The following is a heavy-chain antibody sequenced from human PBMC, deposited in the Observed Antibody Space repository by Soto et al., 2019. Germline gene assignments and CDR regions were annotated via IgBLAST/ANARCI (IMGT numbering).Heavy chain of an antibody. CDR2: ISSGGTYL. CDR1: GFTFRTHT. V-gene: IGHV3-21*06. J-gene: IGHJ6*02. CDR3: VKGGEDIASPYGMDV. D-gene: IGHD3-16*01. Sequence: GGSLRLSCAGSGFTFRTHTLAWVRQAPGKGLEWVSSISSGGTYLEYAHSVKGRFAISRDDAKDSVFLQMNSLKTGDTAVYYCVKGGEDIASPYGMDVWGQGTTVTVSS.